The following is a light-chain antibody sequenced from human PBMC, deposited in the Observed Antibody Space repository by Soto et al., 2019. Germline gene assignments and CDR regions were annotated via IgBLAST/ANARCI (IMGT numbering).Light chain of an antibody. CDR2: DVN. J-gene: IGLJ1*01. V-gene: IGLV2-8*01. CDR1: ASDIGGYTF. CDR3: SAHGGTNPYV. Sequence: QSALTQPPSASGSPGQSVAISCTGTASDIGGYTFVSWYQQHPGKAPKLLIYDVNKRPSGVPDRLSGSKSSNTASLTVSGLQAEDEADYYCSAHGGTNPYVFGTGTKLTVL.